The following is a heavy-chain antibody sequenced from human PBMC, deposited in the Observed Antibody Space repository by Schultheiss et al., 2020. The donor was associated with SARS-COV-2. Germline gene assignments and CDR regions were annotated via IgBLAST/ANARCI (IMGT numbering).Heavy chain of an antibody. Sequence: GESLKISCAASGFTFSSYWMSWVRQAPGKGLEWVANIKQDGSEKYYVDSVKGRFTISRDNAKNSLYLQMNSLRAEDTAVYYCAREVIAVAGYFDYWGQGTLVTVSS. CDR3: AREVIAVAGYFDY. V-gene: IGHV3-7*03. CDR2: IKQDGSEK. J-gene: IGHJ4*02. CDR1: GFTFSSYW. D-gene: IGHD6-19*01.